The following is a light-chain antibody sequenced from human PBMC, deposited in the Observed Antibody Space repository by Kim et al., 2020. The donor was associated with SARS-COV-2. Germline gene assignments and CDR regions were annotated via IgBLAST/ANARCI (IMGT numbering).Light chain of an antibody. CDR1: SSNIGSNS. J-gene: IGLJ2*01. CDR3: AAWDDSLSGVV. V-gene: IGLV1-47*01. CDR2: RNY. Sequence: ELTQPPSASGTPGQRVTISCSGSSSNIGSNSVYWYQQLPGTAPKLLIYRNYQRPSGVPDRFSGSKSGTSASLAISGLRSEDEADYYCAAWDDSLSGVVFGGGTKVTVL.